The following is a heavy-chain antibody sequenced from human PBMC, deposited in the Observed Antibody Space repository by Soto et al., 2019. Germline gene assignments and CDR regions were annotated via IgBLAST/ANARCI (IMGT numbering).Heavy chain of an antibody. V-gene: IGHV1-18*01. Sequence: SVKVSCKASGYTFTSYGISWVRQAPGQGLEWMGWISAYNGNTNYAQKLQGRVTMTTDTSTSTAYMELRSLRSDDTAVYYCATSDLGGYSSGWYFYFDYWGQGTLVPVSS. CDR1: GYTFTSYG. D-gene: IGHD6-19*01. CDR3: ATSDLGGYSSGWYFYFDY. CDR2: ISAYNGNT. J-gene: IGHJ4*02.